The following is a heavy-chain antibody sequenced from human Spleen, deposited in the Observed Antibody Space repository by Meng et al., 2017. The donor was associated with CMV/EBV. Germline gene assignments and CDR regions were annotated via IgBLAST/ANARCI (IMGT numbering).Heavy chain of an antibody. CDR1: YTFTGYY. CDR3: ARTHRTLYYYDNSGFDP. Sequence: YTFTGYYMYWLRQAPGQGLEWMGWINPNSGGTTYEEEFQDRVTMTRETSISTVYMELSRLRSDDTAVYYCARTHRTLYYYDNSGFDPWGQGTLVTVSS. V-gene: IGHV1-2*02. J-gene: IGHJ5*02. CDR2: INPNSGGT. D-gene: IGHD3-22*01.